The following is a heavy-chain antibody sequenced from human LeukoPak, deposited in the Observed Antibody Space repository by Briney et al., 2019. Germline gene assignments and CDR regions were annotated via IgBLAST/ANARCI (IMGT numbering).Heavy chain of an antibody. CDR1: GFTFSSYA. CDR2: ISYDGSNK. J-gene: IGHJ4*02. V-gene: IGHV3-30-3*01. D-gene: IGHD3-9*01. CDR3: ARDLWGTYYDILTGHMPGDY. Sequence: SGGSLRLSCAASGFTFSSYAMHWVRQAPGKGLEWVAVISYDGSNKYYADSVKGRFTISRDNSKNTLYLQMNSLRAEDTAVYYCARDLWGTYYDILTGHMPGDYWGQGTLVTVSS.